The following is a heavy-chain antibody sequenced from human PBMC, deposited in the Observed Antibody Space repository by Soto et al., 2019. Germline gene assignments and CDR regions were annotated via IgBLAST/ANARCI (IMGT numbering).Heavy chain of an antibody. CDR2: IYHSGST. Sequence: QVQLQESGPGLVKPSGTLSLTCAVSGGSISSSNWWSWVRQPPGKGLEWIGEIYHSGSTNNNPSLRSRVTISVDNSKNQFSLKLSAVTAAATAVYYCASWVDCSSTSCYPSPRDAFDIWGQGTMVTVSS. J-gene: IGHJ3*02. D-gene: IGHD2-2*01. V-gene: IGHV4-4*02. CDR1: GGSISSSNW. CDR3: ASWVDCSSTSCYPSPRDAFDI.